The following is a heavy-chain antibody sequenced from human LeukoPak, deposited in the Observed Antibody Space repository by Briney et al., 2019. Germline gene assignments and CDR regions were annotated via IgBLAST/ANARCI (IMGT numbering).Heavy chain of an antibody. CDR2: IYHSGST. CDR1: GGSISSGGYY. V-gene: IGHV4-30-2*01. D-gene: IGHD6-13*01. J-gene: IGHJ4*02. CDR3: ARGVSRVSLDY. Sequence: PSETLSLTCTVSGGSISSGGYYWSWIRQPPGKGLEWIGYIYHSGSTYYNPSLKSRVTISVDRSKNQFSLKLSSVTAADTAVYYCARGVSRVSLDYWGQGTLVTASS.